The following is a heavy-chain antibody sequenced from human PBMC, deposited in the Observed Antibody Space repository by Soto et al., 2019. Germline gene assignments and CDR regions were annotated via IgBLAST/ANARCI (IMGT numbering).Heavy chain of an antibody. Sequence: GGSLRLSCAASGFTFSSYSMNWVRQAPGKGLEWVSSISSSSSYIYYADSVKGRFTISRDNAKNSLYLQMNSLRAEDTAVYYCARDDSRNILTARGMDVWGQGTTVTVSS. CDR3: ARDDSRNILTARGMDV. CDR2: ISSSSSYI. CDR1: GFTFSSYS. V-gene: IGHV3-21*01. J-gene: IGHJ6*02. D-gene: IGHD3-9*01.